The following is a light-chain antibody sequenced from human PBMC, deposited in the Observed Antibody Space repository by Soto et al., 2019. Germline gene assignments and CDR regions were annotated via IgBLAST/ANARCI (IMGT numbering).Light chain of an antibody. CDR1: QSVSNN. V-gene: IGKV3-11*01. CDR3: LQRSNWPRT. CDR2: DAS. Sequence: EIVLTQSPATLSLSPGERATLSCRASQSVSNNLAWYQQRPGQAPRLLIYDASSRATAIPDRFSGSGYGTDFTLTISSLEPEDFAVYYCLQRSNWPRTFGQGTKLEIK. J-gene: IGKJ2*01.